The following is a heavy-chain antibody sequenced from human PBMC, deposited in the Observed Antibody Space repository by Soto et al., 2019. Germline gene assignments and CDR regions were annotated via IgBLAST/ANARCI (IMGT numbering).Heavy chain of an antibody. CDR3: AREERKGIISWFDP. J-gene: IGHJ5*02. D-gene: IGHD2-21*01. Sequence: SETLSLTCTVSGGSVSGVDYFWSWIRQSPGKGLEWIGYIYYAGITHLNPSLKSRLTMAVDTSKNEFSLKLTSVSAADTAVYFCAREERKGIISWFDPWGQGTPVTVSS. V-gene: IGHV4-30-4*01. CDR2: IYYAGIT. CDR1: GGSVSGVDYF.